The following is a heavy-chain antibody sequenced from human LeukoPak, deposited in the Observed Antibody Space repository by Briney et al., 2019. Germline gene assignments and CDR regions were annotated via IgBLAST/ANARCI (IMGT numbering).Heavy chain of an antibody. V-gene: IGHV3-33*01. J-gene: IGHJ4*02. CDR1: GFTFSSYG. CDR3: ARPDRNYYDSSGYPGY. CDR2: ILYDGSNT. D-gene: IGHD3-22*01. Sequence: PGGSLRLSRAASGFTFSSYGVHSVGQAPGKGLEWVAVILYDGSNTYYTDSVKGRFTISRDNSKNTLYLQMNSLRAEDTAVYYCARPDRNYYDSSGYPGYWGQGTLVTVSS.